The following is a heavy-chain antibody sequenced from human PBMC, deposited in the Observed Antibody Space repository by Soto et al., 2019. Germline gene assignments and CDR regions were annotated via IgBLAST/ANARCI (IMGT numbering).Heavy chain of an antibody. Sequence: QVQLQESGPGLVKPSQTLSLTCTVSGGSIGSGDYYWSWIRQPPGKGLEWIGYMYYTGSTYYNPSLKRRVTISVDSSKKQFSLKLSSVTAADTAVYYCARAVDDSSGYYGGLGYWGQGTLVTVSS. CDR1: GGSIGSGDYY. D-gene: IGHD3-22*01. J-gene: IGHJ4*02. CDR3: ARAVDDSSGYYGGLGY. V-gene: IGHV4-30-4*01. CDR2: MYYTGST.